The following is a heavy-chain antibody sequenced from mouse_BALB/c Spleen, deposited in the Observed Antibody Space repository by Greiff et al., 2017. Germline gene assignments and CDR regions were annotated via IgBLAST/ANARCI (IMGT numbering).Heavy chain of an antibody. V-gene: IGHV1-55*01. CDR3: ARSRPLTGTGAMDY. D-gene: IGHD4-1*01. Sequence: VQLQQPGAELVKPGTSVKLSCKASGYNFTSYSINWVKLRPGQGLEWIGDIYPGSGSTNYNEKFKSKATLTVDTSSSTAYMQLSSLASEDSALYYCARSRPLTGTGAMDYWGQGTSVTVSS. CDR2: IYPGSGST. J-gene: IGHJ4*01. CDR1: GYNFTSYS.